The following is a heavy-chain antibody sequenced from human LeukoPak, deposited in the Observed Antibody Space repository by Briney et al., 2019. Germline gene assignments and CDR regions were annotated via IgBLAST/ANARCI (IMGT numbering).Heavy chain of an antibody. V-gene: IGHV4-34*01. CDR3: ARAPGLGYCSSTSCYVRSYFDY. Sequence: SETLSLTCAVYGGSFSGYYWSWIRQPPGKGLEWIGEINHSGSTNYNPSLKSRVTISVDTSKNQFSLKLSSVTAADTAVYYCARAPGLGYCSSTSCYVRSYFDYWGQGTLVTVSS. CDR2: INHSGST. J-gene: IGHJ4*02. D-gene: IGHD2-2*01. CDR1: GGSFSGYY.